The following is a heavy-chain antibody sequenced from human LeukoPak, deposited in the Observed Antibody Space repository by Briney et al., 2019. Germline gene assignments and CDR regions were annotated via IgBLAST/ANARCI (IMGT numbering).Heavy chain of an antibody. Sequence: QTGGSLRLSCVASGFTFSNYYMDWVRQAPGKGRQWGGRIRKKAKRNTREYAASVKGQFTISRGDSKSSMYLQMNSLKTEDTAVYYCVRVLDGRQDPPAYWGQGTLVTVSS. J-gene: IGHJ4*02. CDR1: GFTFSNYY. V-gene: IGHV3-72*01. CDR2: IRKKAKRNTR. D-gene: IGHD5-24*01. CDR3: VRVLDGRQDPPAY.